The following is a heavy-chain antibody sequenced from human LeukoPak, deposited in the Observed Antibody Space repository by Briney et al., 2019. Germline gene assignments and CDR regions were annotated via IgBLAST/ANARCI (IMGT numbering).Heavy chain of an antibody. CDR3: ARAGIAAAGIPDDY. V-gene: IGHV1-18*01. CDR2: ISANNGNT. J-gene: IGHJ4*02. CDR1: GYTFTSYG. D-gene: IGHD6-13*01. Sequence: ASVKVSCTASGYTFTSYGISWVRQAPGQGLEWMGWISANNGNTKYVQKLQGRVTMTTDTSTSTAYMELRSLRSDDTAVYYCARAGIAAAGIPDDYWGQGTLVTASS.